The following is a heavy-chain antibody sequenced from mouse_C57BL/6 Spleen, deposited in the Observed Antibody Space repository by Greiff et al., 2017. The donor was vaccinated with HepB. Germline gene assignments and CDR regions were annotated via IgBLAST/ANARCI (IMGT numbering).Heavy chain of an antibody. CDR2: IRSGSRII. CDR3: ASLRLAMDY. J-gene: IGHJ4*01. D-gene: IGHD1-1*01. Sequence: EVKLMESGGGLVKPGGSLKLSCAASGFTFSDYGMHWVRQAPEKGLEWVAYIRSGSRIIYYADTVKGRFTISRDNAKNTLFLQMTSLRSEDTAMYYCASLRLAMDYWGQGTSVTVSS. V-gene: IGHV5-17*01. CDR1: GFTFSDYG.